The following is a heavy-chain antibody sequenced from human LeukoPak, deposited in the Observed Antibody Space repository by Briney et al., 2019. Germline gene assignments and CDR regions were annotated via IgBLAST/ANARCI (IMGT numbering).Heavy chain of an antibody. J-gene: IGHJ4*02. D-gene: IGHD4-23*01. V-gene: IGHV4-34*01. Sequence: GSLRLSCAASGITVSSNYMTWVRQAPGKGLEWIGEINHSGSTNYNPSLKSRVTISVDTSKNQFSLKLSSVTAADTAVYYCAREPSHGGRDYWGQGTLVTVSS. CDR1: GITVSSNY. CDR2: INHSGST. CDR3: AREPSHGGRDY.